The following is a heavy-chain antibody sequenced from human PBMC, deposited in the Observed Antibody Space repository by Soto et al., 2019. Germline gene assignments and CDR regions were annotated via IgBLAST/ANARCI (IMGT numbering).Heavy chain of an antibody. Sequence: EEQLLESGGGLAQPGGSLRLSCAASGFTFRGYAMSWVRQAPGKGPEWVSGISGSGDSTYHAKSVKGRFSISSDNTKNTLYLEINSLRAEDTAVYYCANAYGGSHFPFDCWGQGTLVTVSS. D-gene: IGHD1-26*01. CDR1: GFTFRGYA. V-gene: IGHV3-23*01. CDR3: ANAYGGSHFPFDC. CDR2: ISGSGDST. J-gene: IGHJ4*02.